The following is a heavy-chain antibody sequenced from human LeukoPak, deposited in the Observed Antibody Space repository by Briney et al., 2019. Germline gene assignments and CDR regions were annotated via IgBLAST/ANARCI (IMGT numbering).Heavy chain of an antibody. J-gene: IGHJ4*02. CDR2: ITWDGGRT. V-gene: IGHV3-43*01. CDR3: AKADSYSYGSPEY. CDR1: GFTFDEHT. D-gene: IGHD5-18*01. Sequence: GGSLRLSCAASGFTFDEHTMHWVRQAPGMGLEWVSLITWDGGRTLYADSVKGRFTISRDNSKNSLYLQMNSLRAEDTAVYYCAKADSYSYGSPEYWGQGTLVTVSS.